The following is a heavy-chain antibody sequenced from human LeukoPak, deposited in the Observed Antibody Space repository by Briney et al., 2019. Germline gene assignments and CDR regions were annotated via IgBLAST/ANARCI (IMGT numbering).Heavy chain of an antibody. V-gene: IGHV1-8*01. CDR1: GYTFTSYD. CDR3: ARGRGYCSSTSCYALDY. D-gene: IGHD2-2*01. CDR2: MNPNSGNT. J-gene: IGHJ4*02. Sequence: ASVRVSCKASGYTFTSYDINWVRQATGQGLEWMGWMNPNSGNTGYAQKFQGRVTMTRNTSISTAYMELSSLRSEDTAVYYCARGRGYCSSTSCYALDYWGQGTLVTVSS.